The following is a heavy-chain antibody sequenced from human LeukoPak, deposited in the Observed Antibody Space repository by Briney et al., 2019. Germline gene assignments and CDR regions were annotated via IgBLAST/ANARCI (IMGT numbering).Heavy chain of an antibody. V-gene: IGHV3-23*01. Sequence: PGGSLRLSCAASGFTFSSYAMTWVRQAPGRGLEWVSATGSSGGTTYYADSVRGRFTISRDNSKNTLSLQINSLRAEDTAVYYCAKGTGWYSSSWYFDYWGQGALVTVSS. J-gene: IGHJ4*02. CDR1: GFTFSSYA. CDR2: TGSSGGTT. D-gene: IGHD6-13*01. CDR3: AKGTGWYSSSWYFDY.